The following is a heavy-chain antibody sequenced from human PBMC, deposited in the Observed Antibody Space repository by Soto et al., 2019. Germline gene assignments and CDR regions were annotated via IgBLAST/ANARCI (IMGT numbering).Heavy chain of an antibody. Sequence: LRLSCAASGFTFSSYSMNWVRQAPGKGLEWVSSISSSSSYIYYADSVKGRFTISRDNAKNSLYLQMNSLRAEDTAVYYCALGCSSTSCYYYYGMDVWGQGTTVTVSS. V-gene: IGHV3-21*01. CDR1: GFTFSSYS. J-gene: IGHJ6*02. CDR3: ALGCSSTSCYYYYGMDV. D-gene: IGHD2-2*01. CDR2: ISSSSSYI.